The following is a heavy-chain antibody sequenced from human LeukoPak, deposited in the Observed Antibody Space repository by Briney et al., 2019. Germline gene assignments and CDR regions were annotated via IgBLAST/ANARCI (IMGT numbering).Heavy chain of an antibody. CDR2: INPNSGGT. J-gene: IGHJ4*02. CDR3: ARDLVGGDGYNYVDY. CDR1: GCTFTGYY. V-gene: IGHV1-2*02. Sequence: GASVKVSCKASGCTFTGYYMHWVRQAPGQGLEWMGWINPNSGGTNYAQKFQGRVTMTRDTSISTAYMELSRLRSDDTAVYYCARDLVGGDGYNYVDYWGQGTLVTVSS. D-gene: IGHD5-24*01.